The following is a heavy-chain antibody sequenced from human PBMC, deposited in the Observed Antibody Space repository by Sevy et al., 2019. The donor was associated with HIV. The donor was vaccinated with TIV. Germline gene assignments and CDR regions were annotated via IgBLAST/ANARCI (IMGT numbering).Heavy chain of an antibody. D-gene: IGHD2-15*01. CDR3: AGVDIVVVVAALDYYYYGMDV. J-gene: IGHJ6*02. Sequence: GVSLRLSCAASGFTFSSYSMNWVRQAPGKGLEWVSYISSSSSTIYYADSVKGRFTISRDNAKNSLYLQMNSLRAEDTAVYYCAGVDIVVVVAALDYYYYGMDVWGQGTTVTVSS. CDR2: ISSSSSTI. V-gene: IGHV3-48*01. CDR1: GFTFSSYS.